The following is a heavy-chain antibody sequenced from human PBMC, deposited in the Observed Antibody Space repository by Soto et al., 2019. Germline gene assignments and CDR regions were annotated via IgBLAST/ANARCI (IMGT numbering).Heavy chain of an antibody. CDR1: GGAISDARFY. CDR3: ARQKWEQPKWFDP. V-gene: IGHV4-39*01. Sequence: QLQLQESGPGLVKPSETLSLTCSLSGGAISDARFYWGWIRQSPGRGLEWIGSIYYTGTTFFNPSLQSRVPISVDTSENQFSLKLYSVTAADTALYFCARQKWEQPKWFDPWGQGTLVIVSP. J-gene: IGHJ5*02. D-gene: IGHD1-26*01. CDR2: IYYTGTT.